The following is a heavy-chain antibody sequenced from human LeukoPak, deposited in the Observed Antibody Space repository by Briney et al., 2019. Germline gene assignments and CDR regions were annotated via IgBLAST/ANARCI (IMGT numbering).Heavy chain of an antibody. CDR2: INHSGST. Sequence: SETLSLTCAVYGGSFSGYYWSWIRQPPGKGLEWIGEINHSGSTNYNPSLKSRVTISVDKSKNQFSLKLSSVTAADTAVYYCARVSPYYYDSSGYFDYWGQGTLVTVSS. V-gene: IGHV4-34*01. CDR3: ARVSPYYYDSSGYFDY. CDR1: GGSFSGYY. J-gene: IGHJ4*02. D-gene: IGHD3-22*01.